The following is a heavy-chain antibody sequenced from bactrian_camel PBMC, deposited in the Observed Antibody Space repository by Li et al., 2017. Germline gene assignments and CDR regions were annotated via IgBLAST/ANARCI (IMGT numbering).Heavy chain of an antibody. CDR1: GFTFDDNN. J-gene: IGHJ4*01. Sequence: LVLSCTASGFTFDDNNMAWYRQAPGNECELVSIINSDGNTYYADFVKGRFTISQDNAKNTVYLQMNSLKPEDTAVYYCAPERGSCYGADWGQGTQVTVS. CDR2: INSDGNT. V-gene: IGHV3S63*01. CDR3: APERGSCYGAD. D-gene: IGHD5*01.